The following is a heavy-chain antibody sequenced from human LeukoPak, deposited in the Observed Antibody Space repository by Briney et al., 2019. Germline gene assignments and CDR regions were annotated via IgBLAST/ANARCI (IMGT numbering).Heavy chain of an antibody. V-gene: IGHV1-69*13. CDR1: GGTFSSYA. CDR3: ARRSYDSSGYYYGMTN. D-gene: IGHD3-22*01. Sequence: SVKVSCKASGGTFSSYAISWVRQAPGQGLEWMGRIIPIFGTANYAQKFQGRVTITADESTSTAYMELSSLRSEDTAVYYCARRSYDSSGYYYGMTNWGQGTLVTVSS. J-gene: IGHJ4*02. CDR2: IIPIFGTA.